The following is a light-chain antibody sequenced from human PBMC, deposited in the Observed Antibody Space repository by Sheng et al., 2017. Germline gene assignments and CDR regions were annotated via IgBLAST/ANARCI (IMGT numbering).Light chain of an antibody. CDR2: EAA. V-gene: IGKV3-20*01. J-gene: IGKJ1*01. CDR3: QQYGSSPQT. CDR1: QTITSNY. Sequence: EIVLTQSPGTLSLSPGDRATLSCRASQTITSNYLAWYQQRPGQAPRLLIYEAAIRATGIPDRFSGSGSGTDFTLTISRLEPEDFAVYYCQQYGSSPQTFGQGTKVEIK.